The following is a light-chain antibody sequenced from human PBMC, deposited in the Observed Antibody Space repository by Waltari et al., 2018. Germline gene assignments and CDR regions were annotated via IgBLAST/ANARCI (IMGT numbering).Light chain of an antibody. V-gene: IGKV3-15*01. CDR1: QSVSSN. CDR2: GAS. J-gene: IGKJ1*01. CDR3: QQYNNWPSWT. Sequence: EIVMTQSPATLSVSPGDRAPLSCRASQSVSSNLAWYQQKPGQAPRLLIYGASTRATGIPARFSGSGSGTEFTLTISSLQSEDFAVYYCQQYNNWPSWTFGQGTKVEIK.